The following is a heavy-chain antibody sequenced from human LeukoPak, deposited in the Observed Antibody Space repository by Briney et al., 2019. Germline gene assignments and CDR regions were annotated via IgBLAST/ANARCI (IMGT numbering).Heavy chain of an antibody. Sequence: SETLSLTCAVYGGSFSGYYWSWIRQPPGKGLEWIGEINHSGSTNYNPSLKSRVTISVDTSKNRFSLKLSSVTAADTAVYYCARGQSTIFGVVSTFDYWGQGTLVTVSS. CDR1: GGSFSGYY. J-gene: IGHJ4*02. D-gene: IGHD3-3*01. CDR2: INHSGST. V-gene: IGHV4-34*01. CDR3: ARGQSTIFGVVSTFDY.